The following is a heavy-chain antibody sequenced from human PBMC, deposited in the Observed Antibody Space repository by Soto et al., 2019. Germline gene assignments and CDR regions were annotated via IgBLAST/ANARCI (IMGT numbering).Heavy chain of an antibody. J-gene: IGHJ3*02. D-gene: IGHD3-10*01. V-gene: IGHV1-46*03. Sequence: GASVKVSCKASGYAFTSYYMYWVRQAPGQGHEWIGIINPSGGSTSYAQKFQGRVTMTRDTSTSTVYMELSSLRSEDTAVYYCVTSSTTSKYYYGWGSAFDIWGQGTKVTVSS. CDR1: GYAFTSYY. CDR3: VTSSTTSKYYYGWGSAFDI. CDR2: INPSGGST.